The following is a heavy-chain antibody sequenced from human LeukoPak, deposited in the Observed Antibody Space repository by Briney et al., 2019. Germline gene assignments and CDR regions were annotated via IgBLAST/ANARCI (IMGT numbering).Heavy chain of an antibody. CDR1: GFTFSSYW. CDR2: IKQDGSEK. J-gene: IGHJ5*02. D-gene: IGHD3-9*01. V-gene: IGHV3-7*01. Sequence: PGGSLRLSCAASGFTFSSYWMSWVRQAPGKGLEWVANIKQDGSEKYYVDSVKGRFTISRDNAKNSLYLQMNSLRAEDTAVYYCARDSPDTKTGYYKFNWFDPWGQGTLVTVSS. CDR3: ARDSPDTKTGYYKFNWFDP.